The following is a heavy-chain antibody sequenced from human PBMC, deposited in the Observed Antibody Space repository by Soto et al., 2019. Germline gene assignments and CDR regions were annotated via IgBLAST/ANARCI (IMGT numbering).Heavy chain of an antibody. V-gene: IGHV4-39*01. CDR3: ARCVYNYVEGMDV. CDR2: IYYSGST. D-gene: IGHD1-1*01. Sequence: PSETLSLTCTVSGGSISNSNNYWGWIRQTPGKRLDWIGSIYYSGSTYYNPSLKSRVTISVDTSKNQFSLKLSSVTAADTAVYYCARCVYNYVEGMDVWGQGTSVTVSS. J-gene: IGHJ6*02. CDR1: GGSISNSNNY.